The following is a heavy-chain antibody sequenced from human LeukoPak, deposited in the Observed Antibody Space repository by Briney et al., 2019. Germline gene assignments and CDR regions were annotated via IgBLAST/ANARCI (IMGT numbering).Heavy chain of an antibody. V-gene: IGHV4-59*01. J-gene: IGHJ5*02. CDR1: GGSISNKY. CDR3: ARGGYYGSGNDFRFDP. Sequence: SETLSLTCTVSGGSISNKYWSWIRQPPGKGLEWIGYIYYTGSTNYNPSLKSRVAISVETSKNQFSLKLKSVTAADTAVYYCARGGYYGSGNDFRFDPWGQGTLVTVPS. D-gene: IGHD3-10*01. CDR2: IYYTGST.